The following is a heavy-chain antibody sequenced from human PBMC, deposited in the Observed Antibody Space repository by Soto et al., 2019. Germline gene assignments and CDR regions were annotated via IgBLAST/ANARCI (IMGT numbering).Heavy chain of an antibody. V-gene: IGHV1-69*13. CDR3: ARLRHRIAVERFKSYYYGMDV. CDR1: GGTFSSYA. J-gene: IGHJ6*02. D-gene: IGHD6-19*01. Sequence: SVKVSCKASGGTFSSYAISWGRQAPGQGLEWMGGIIPIFGTANYAQKLQGRVTITADESTSTAYMELSSLRSEDTAVYYCARLRHRIAVERFKSYYYGMDVWGQGTTVTVSS. CDR2: IIPIFGTA.